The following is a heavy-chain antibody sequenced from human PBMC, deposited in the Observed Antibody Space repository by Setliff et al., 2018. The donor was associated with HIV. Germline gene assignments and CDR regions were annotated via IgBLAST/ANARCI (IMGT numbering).Heavy chain of an antibody. CDR1: GAPVTDSNW. V-gene: IGHV4-4*02. D-gene: IGHD3-16*01. CDR3: ARVSLDLKYYDSAGYTHPLYFFDY. J-gene: IGHJ4*02. CDR2: AYHTGST. Sequence: PSETLSLTCEVSGAPVTDSNWWNWVRQPPGKGLGWIGEAYHTGSTNYSPSLERRVTISVDTSKNQFSLALTSVTAADTAIYFCARVSLDLKYYDSAGYTHPLYFFDYWGQGKLVTVSS.